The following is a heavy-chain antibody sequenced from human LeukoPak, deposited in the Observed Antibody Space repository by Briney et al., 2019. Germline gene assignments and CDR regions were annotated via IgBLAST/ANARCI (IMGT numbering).Heavy chain of an antibody. CDR2: IYYGGST. J-gene: IGHJ2*01. Sequence: SETLSLTCTVSGGSISSSSYYWGWIRQPPGKGLEWIGSIYYGGSTYYNPSLKSRVTISVDTSKNQFSLKLSSVTAADTAVYYCARYSGSYRAGWYFDLWGRGTLVTVSS. CDR1: GGSISSSSYY. CDR3: ARYSGSYRAGWYFDL. D-gene: IGHD1-26*01. V-gene: IGHV4-39*01.